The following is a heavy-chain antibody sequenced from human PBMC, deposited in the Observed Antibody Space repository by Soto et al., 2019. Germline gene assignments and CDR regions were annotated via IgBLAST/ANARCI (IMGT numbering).Heavy chain of an antibody. V-gene: IGHV3-30-3*01. CDR1: GFTFSSYA. Sequence: QVQLVESGGGVVQPGRSLRLSCAASGFTFSSYAMHWVRQAPGKGLEWVAVISYDGSNKYYADSVKGRFTISRDNSKNTLYLQMNSLRAEDTAVYYCARDLGVVVTAMTGDYWGQGTLVTVSS. CDR2: ISYDGSNK. J-gene: IGHJ4*02. D-gene: IGHD2-21*02. CDR3: ARDLGVVVTAMTGDY.